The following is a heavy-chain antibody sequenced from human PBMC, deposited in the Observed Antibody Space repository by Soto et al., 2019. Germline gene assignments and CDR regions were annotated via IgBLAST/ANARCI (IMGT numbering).Heavy chain of an antibody. J-gene: IGHJ6*02. D-gene: IGHD5-18*01. Sequence: QVQLVQSGAEVKKPGSSVTVSCTASGSTFGNSAISWVRQAPGQGLEWMGGIIPIFPTPDYAKKFRGRVTITADEPTSTAYEELTSLRSASPAVYSCARDKGRLQLGGNYYYAMDVWGQGTTVTVSS. CDR3: ARDKGRLQLGGNYYYAMDV. V-gene: IGHV1-69*12. CDR1: GSTFGNSA. CDR2: IIPIFPTP.